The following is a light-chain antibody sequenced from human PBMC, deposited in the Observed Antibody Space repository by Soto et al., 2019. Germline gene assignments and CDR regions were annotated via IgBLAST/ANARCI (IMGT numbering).Light chain of an antibody. J-gene: IGLJ3*02. CDR1: TGAVTSGHS. V-gene: IGLV7-46*01. Sequence: QAVVTKEPSLTVCPGGTVILTCGSSTGAVTSGHSPYWFQQKPGQAPRTLIYDTSNKQSWTPARFSGSLLGGKAALTLSGAQPDDEADSYCLLSYSGARVFGGGTKLTVL. CDR2: DTS. CDR3: LLSYSGARV.